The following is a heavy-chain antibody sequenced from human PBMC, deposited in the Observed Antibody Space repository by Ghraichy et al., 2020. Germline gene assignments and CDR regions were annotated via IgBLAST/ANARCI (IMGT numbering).Heavy chain of an antibody. D-gene: IGHD3-16*01. CDR2: IYYSGST. V-gene: IGHV4-39*01. CDR1: GGSISSSSYY. CDR3: ARQGGPQDPYFDY. J-gene: IGHJ4*02. Sequence: SETLSLTCTVSGGSISSSSYYWGWIRQPPGKGLEWIGSIYYSGSTYYNPSLKSRVTISVDTSKNQFSLKLSSVTAADTAVYYCARQGGPQDPYFDYWGQGTLVTVSS.